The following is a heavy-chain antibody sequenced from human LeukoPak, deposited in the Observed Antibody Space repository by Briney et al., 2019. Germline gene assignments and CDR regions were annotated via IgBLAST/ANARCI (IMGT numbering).Heavy chain of an antibody. CDR1: ALTFSSYA. Sequence: GGSLRLSCALFALTFSSYAMSWVRQAPGKGLEWVSAISGSGGSTYYADSVKGRFTISRDNSKNTLYLQMNSLRAEDTAVYYCAKLYGITMVRGVKSWGQGTLVTVSS. J-gene: IGHJ4*02. CDR2: ISGSGGST. V-gene: IGHV3-23*01. D-gene: IGHD3-10*01. CDR3: AKLYGITMVRGVKS.